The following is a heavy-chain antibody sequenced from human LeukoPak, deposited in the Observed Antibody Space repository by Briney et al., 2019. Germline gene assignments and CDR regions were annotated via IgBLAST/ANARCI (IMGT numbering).Heavy chain of an antibody. Sequence: GGSLRLSCAASGFTFSSYWMHWVRHAPGKGLVWVSRINSDGSSTSYADSVKGRFTISRDNAKNTLYLQMNSLRAEDTAVYYCARLGGATPLDYWGQGTLVTVSS. CDR3: ARLGGATPLDY. D-gene: IGHD1-26*01. CDR1: GFTFSSYW. V-gene: IGHV3-74*01. CDR2: INSDGSST. J-gene: IGHJ4*02.